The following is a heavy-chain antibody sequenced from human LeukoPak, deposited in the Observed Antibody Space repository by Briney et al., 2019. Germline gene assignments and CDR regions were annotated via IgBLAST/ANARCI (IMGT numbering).Heavy chain of an antibody. CDR2: ISYDGSNK. Sequence: AGRSLRLSCAASGFTFSSYAMHWVRQAPGKGLEWVAVISYDGSNKYYADSVKGRFTISRDNSKNTLYLQMNSLRAEDTAVYYCARDRAPAGYYDSSGTAFDYWGQGTLVTVSS. CDR1: GFTFSSYA. V-gene: IGHV3-30-3*01. J-gene: IGHJ4*02. D-gene: IGHD3-22*01. CDR3: ARDRAPAGYYDSSGTAFDY.